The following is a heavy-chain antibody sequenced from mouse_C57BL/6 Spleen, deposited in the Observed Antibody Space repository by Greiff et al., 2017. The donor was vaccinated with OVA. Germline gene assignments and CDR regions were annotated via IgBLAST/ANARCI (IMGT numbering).Heavy chain of an antibody. CDR3: ARDEDGYYEGSFAY. Sequence: EVQLVESGPGLVKPSQSLSLTCSVTGYSITSGYYWNWIRQFPGNKLEWMGYISYDGSNNYNPSLKNRISITRDTSKNQFFLKLNSVTTEDTATYYCARDEDGYYEGSFAYWGQGTLVTVSA. CDR2: ISYDGSN. V-gene: IGHV3-6*01. CDR1: GYSITSGYY. J-gene: IGHJ3*01. D-gene: IGHD2-3*01.